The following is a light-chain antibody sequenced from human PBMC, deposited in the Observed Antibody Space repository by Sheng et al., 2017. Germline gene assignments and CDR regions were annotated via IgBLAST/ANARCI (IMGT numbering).Light chain of an antibody. V-gene: IGKV3-20*01. Sequence: EIVMTQSPVTLSVSPGERATLSCRASQSVGTNLAWYQQKPGQAPRLLIYGASSRATGIPDRLSGSGSGTDFTLTISRLEPEDFAVYYCQQYGNSPVTFGQGTNLEI. CDR1: QSVGTN. CDR3: QQYGNSPVT. CDR2: GAS. J-gene: IGKJ2*01.